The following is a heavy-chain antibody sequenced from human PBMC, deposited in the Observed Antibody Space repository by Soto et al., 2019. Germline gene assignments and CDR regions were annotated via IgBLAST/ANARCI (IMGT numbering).Heavy chain of an antibody. CDR2: IYYSGST. CDR3: ARVWGSSWFIYYYGMDV. J-gene: IGHJ6*02. D-gene: IGHD6-13*01. V-gene: IGHV4-59*12. CDR1: GGSISSYY. Sequence: NPSETLSLTCTVSGGSISSYYWSWIRQPPGKGLEWIGYIYYSGSTNYNPSLKSRVTISVDTSKNQFSLKLSSVTAADTAVYYCARVWGSSWFIYYYGMDVWGQGTTVTVSS.